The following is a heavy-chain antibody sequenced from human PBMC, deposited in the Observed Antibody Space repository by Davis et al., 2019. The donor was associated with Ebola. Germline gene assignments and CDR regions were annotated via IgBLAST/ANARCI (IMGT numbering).Heavy chain of an antibody. D-gene: IGHD2-2*01. V-gene: IGHV1-2*02. CDR1: GYTFTGYY. CDR3: AREEDCSSTSCYDDGWGNYYYGMDV. J-gene: IGHJ6*02. Sequence: ASVKVSCKASGYTFTGYYMHWVRQAPGQGLEWMGWINPNSGGTNYAQKFQGRVTMTRDTSISTAYMELSRLRSDDTAVYYCAREEDCSSTSCYDDGWGNYYYGMDVWGQGTTVTVSS. CDR2: INPNSGGT.